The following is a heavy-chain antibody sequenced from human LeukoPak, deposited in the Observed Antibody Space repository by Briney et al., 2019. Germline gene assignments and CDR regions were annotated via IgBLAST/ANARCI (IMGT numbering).Heavy chain of an antibody. D-gene: IGHD6-13*01. CDR2: IYYSGST. CDR1: GGSFSGYY. J-gene: IGHJ4*02. Sequence: SETLSLTCAVYGGSFSGYYWSWIRQPPGKGLEWIGSIYYSGSTYYNPSLKSRVTISVDTSKNQFSLKLSSVTAADTAVYYCARRGFIAAAGFDYWGQGTLVTVSS. V-gene: IGHV4-34*01. CDR3: ARRGFIAAAGFDY.